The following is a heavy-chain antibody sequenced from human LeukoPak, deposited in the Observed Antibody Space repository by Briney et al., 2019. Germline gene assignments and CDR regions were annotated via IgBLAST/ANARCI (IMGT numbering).Heavy chain of an antibody. D-gene: IGHD6-19*01. V-gene: IGHV4-61*01. CDR3: ARWLVPYYFDY. J-gene: IGHJ4*02. CDR2: IYYSGST. CDR1: GGSFSSGSYY. Sequence: SETLSLTCTVSGGSFSSGSYYWSWIRQPPGKGLEWIGYIYYSGSTNYNPSLKSRVTISVDTSKNQFSLKLSSVTAADTAVYYCARWLVPYYFDYWGQGTLVTVSS.